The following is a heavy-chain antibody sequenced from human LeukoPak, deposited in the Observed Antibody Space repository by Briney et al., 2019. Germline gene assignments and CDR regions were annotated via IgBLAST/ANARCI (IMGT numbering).Heavy chain of an antibody. CDR2: ISYDGSNK. CDR1: GFTFSSYA. D-gene: IGHD2-15*01. CDR3: ARDPAVAAYRHYYYYYGMDV. V-gene: IGHV3-30-3*01. J-gene: IGHJ6*02. Sequence: PGGSLRLSCAASGFTFSSYAMHWVRQAPGKGLEWVAVISYDGSNKYYADSVKGRFTISRDNSKNTLYLQMNSLRAEDTAVYYCARDPAVAAYRHYYYYYGMDVWGQGTTVTVSS.